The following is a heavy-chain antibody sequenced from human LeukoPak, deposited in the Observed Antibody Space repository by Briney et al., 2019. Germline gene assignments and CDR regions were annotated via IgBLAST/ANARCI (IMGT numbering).Heavy chain of an antibody. CDR2: ISYDGSNK. CDR3: GKGPRRCTGCDGFDI. J-gene: IGHJ3*02. V-gene: IGHV3-30*01. CDR1: GFTFSSYA. Sequence: GRSLRLSCAASGFTFSSYAMHWVRQAPGKGLEWVAVISYDGSNKYYADSVKGRFTISRDNSKTSLYLQMNSLRTEGTAVYYCGKGPRRCTGCDGFDILGQGTMVTVSS. D-gene: IGHD1-14*01.